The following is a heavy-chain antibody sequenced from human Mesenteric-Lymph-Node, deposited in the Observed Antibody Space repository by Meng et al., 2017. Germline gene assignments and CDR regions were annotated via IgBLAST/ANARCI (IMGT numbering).Heavy chain of an antibody. V-gene: IGHV1-69*13. CDR1: GGTFSSYA. D-gene: IGHD3-22*01. J-gene: IGHJ4*02. CDR3: ASSYYYDSSGPRGYFDY. Sequence: SVKVSCKASGGTFSSYAISWVRQAPGQGLEWMGGIIPIFGTANYAQKFQGRVTITADESTSTAYMELSSLRSEDTAVYYCASSYYYDSSGPRGYFDYWGQGTLVTVSS. CDR2: IIPIFGTA.